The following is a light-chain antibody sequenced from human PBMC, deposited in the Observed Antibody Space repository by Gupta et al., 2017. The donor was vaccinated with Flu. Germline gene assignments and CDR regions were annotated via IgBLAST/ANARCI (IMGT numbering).Light chain of an antibody. CDR3: QQYKYWLT. V-gene: IGKV3-15*01. CDR1: EDVNTK. CDR2: GVS. J-gene: IGKJ4*01. Sequence: EIILTQSPATLSVSPGERVTLSCRASEDVNTKLAWYRQKPGQAPRLLISGVSTRATGIPDRFRGSGSGTEFTLTITSLQSEDFAVYFCQQYKYWLTFGGGTNVEIK.